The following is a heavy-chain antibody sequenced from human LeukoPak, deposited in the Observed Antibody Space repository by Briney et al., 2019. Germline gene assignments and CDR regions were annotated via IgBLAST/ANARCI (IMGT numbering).Heavy chain of an antibody. J-gene: IGHJ4*02. CDR2: IWYDGSNK. CDR3: ARGDPYCSSTSCYLPVDY. V-gene: IGHV3-33*01. Sequence: GGSLRLSCAASGFTFSSYGMHWVRQAPGKGLEWVAVIWYDGSNKYYADSVKGRFTISRDNSKNTLYLQLNSLRAEDTAVYYCARGDPYCSSTSCYLPVDYWGQGTLVTVSS. CDR1: GFTFSSYG. D-gene: IGHD2-2*01.